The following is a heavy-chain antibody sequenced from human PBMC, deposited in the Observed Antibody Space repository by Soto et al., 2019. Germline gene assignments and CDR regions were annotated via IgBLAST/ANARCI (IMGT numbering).Heavy chain of an antibody. D-gene: IGHD6-19*01. J-gene: IGHJ4*02. CDR2: INHSGST. Sequence: LSLTCAVYGGSFSGYYWSWIRQPPGKGLEWIGEINHSGSTNYNPSLKSRVTISVDTSKNQFSLKLSSVTAADTAVYYCARRPGIAVAGDWGQGTLVTVSS. CDR1: GGSFSGYY. V-gene: IGHV4-34*01. CDR3: ARRPGIAVAGD.